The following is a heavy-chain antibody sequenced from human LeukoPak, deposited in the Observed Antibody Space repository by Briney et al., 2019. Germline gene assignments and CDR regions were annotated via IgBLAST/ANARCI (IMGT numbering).Heavy chain of an antibody. J-gene: IGHJ6*02. D-gene: IGHD6-6*01. Sequence: ASVKVSCKASGYTFTGYYMHWVRQAPGQGLEWMGWINPNSGGANYAQKFQGRVTMTRDTSISTAYMELSRLRSDDTAVYYCARDRSRGTSIAARYYYYGMDVWGQGTTVTVSS. CDR3: ARDRSRGTSIAARYYYYGMDV. CDR2: INPNSGGA. V-gene: IGHV1-2*02. CDR1: GYTFTGYY.